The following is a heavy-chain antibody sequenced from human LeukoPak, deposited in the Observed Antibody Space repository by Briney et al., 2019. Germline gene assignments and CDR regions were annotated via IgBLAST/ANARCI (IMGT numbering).Heavy chain of an antibody. CDR2: ISGSGGST. Sequence: AGGSLRLSCAASGFTFSSYAMSWVRQAPGKGLEWVSAISGSGGSTYYADSVKGRFTISRDNSKNTLYLQMNSLRAEDTAVYYCAKDRPNYYGSNGHYYKLNGDCWGQGTLVTVSS. CDR1: GFTFSSYA. D-gene: IGHD3-22*01. CDR3: AKDRPNYYGSNGHYYKLNGDC. V-gene: IGHV3-23*01. J-gene: IGHJ4*02.